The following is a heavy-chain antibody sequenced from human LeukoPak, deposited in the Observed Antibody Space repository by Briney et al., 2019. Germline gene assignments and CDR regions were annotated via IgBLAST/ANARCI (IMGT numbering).Heavy chain of an antibody. CDR3: ARSTFGGDTFDY. J-gene: IGHJ4*02. D-gene: IGHD3-16*01. CDR1: GGTFSSYA. Sequence: SVKVSCKASGGTFSSYAISWVRQAPGQGLEWMGGIIPIFGTANYAQKFQGRVTITTDESTSTAYMELRSLRSDDTAVYYCARSTFGGDTFDYWGQGTLVTVSS. CDR2: IIPIFGTA. V-gene: IGHV1-69*05.